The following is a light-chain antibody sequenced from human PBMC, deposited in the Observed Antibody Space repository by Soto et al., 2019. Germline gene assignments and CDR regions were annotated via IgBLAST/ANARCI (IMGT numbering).Light chain of an antibody. J-gene: IGKJ4*01. CDR2: DAS. V-gene: IGKV1-33*01. CDR3: QQFDNLPLS. CDR1: QDISNY. Sequence: DIQMTQSPSSLSASVGDRVTITCQASQDISNYLNWYQQKPGKAPKILIYDASVLEGGVQSRFSGGGSGTHFTLAIRGLQAEDVATYYCQQFDNLPLSFGGGTKVEIK.